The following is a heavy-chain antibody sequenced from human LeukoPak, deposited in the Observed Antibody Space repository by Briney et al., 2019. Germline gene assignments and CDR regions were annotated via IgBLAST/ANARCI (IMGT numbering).Heavy chain of an antibody. CDR2: ISAYNGNT. J-gene: IGHJ4*02. D-gene: IGHD6-13*01. V-gene: IGHV1-18*01. Sequence: ASVKVSCKASGYTFTSYVISWVRQAPGQGLEWMGWISAYNGNTNYAQKLQGRVTMTTGTSTSTAYMELRSLRSDDTAVYYCARAYSSSWYVGYWGQGTLVTVSS. CDR1: GYTFTSYV. CDR3: ARAYSSSWYVGY.